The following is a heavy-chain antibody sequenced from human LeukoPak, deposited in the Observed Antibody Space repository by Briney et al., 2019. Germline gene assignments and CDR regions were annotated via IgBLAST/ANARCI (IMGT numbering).Heavy chain of an antibody. Sequence: ASVKVSCKASGYTFTGHYMHWVRQAPGQGLEWMGWIDHNSGGTNYAQKFQGRVTMTSDTSISTAYMELSRLRSDDTAIYYCATWRGYSSGWSGPFDDWGQGTLVTVSS. CDR1: GYTFTGHY. CDR3: ATWRGYSSGWSGPFDD. V-gene: IGHV1-2*02. D-gene: IGHD6-19*01. CDR2: IDHNSGGT. J-gene: IGHJ4*02.